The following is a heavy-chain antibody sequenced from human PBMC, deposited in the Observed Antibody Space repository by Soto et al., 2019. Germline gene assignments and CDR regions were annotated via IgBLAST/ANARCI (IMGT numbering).Heavy chain of an antibody. D-gene: IGHD3-22*01. V-gene: IGHV3-64D*06. Sequence: GGSLTLSCSASGFTLSSYAMHWVRQAPGKGLEYVSASTGNEGSTYYADSVKGRFAISRDNSRNTLYLQMSSLRAEDTAVYYCVTASFSYYYDSGGYPTWGQGTLVTVSS. CDR3: VTASFSYYYDSGGYPT. CDR2: STGNEGST. J-gene: IGHJ5*02. CDR1: GFTLSSYA.